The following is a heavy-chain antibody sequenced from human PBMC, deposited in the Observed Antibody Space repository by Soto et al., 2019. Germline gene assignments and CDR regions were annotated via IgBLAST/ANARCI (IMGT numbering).Heavy chain of an antibody. D-gene: IGHD2-2*01. V-gene: IGHV3-30*03. CDR1: GFIFRSYG. CDR2: ISNDGTKV. Sequence: GWSLRLSCAGSGFIFRSYGIHWVRQAPGKGLEWVAFISNDGTKVYYADSVKGRFIVSRDNSNNTLYVQMNSLKAEDTAVYYCVRDPYLPAAGRLSSLHYWGPGTLVTVS. CDR3: VRDPYLPAAGRLSSLHY. J-gene: IGHJ4*02.